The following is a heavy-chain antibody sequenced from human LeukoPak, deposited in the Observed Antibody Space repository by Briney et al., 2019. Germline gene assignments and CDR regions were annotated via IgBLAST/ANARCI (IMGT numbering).Heavy chain of an antibody. D-gene: IGHD6-13*01. V-gene: IGHV1-18*01. CDR1: GYTLTSYG. Sequence: ASVKVSCKSSGYTLTSYGIIWVRQAPGQGLDWMGWISAYNGNTNYAQKLQGRVTMTTDTSTSTAYMELRSLRSDDTAVYYCARGAATSPSADYWGQGALVTVSS. J-gene: IGHJ4*02. CDR3: ARGAATSPSADY. CDR2: ISAYNGNT.